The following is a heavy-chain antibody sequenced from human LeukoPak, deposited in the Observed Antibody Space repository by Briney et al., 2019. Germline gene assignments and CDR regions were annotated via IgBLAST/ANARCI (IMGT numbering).Heavy chain of an antibody. D-gene: IGHD6-13*01. Sequence: GASVKVSCKASGYSFSGYHMHWVRQVPGQGLEWMGRVNPDSGGTNDAQKFQGRVTMTRDMSISTAYMELSSLTSDDTAVYYCASNSIAPFTGLGYWGQGTLVTVSS. CDR1: GYSFSGYH. CDR3: ASNSIAPFTGLGY. J-gene: IGHJ4*02. CDR2: VNPDSGGT. V-gene: IGHV1-2*06.